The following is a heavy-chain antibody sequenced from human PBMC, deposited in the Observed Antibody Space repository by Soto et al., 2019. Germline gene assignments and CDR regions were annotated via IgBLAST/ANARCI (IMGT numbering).Heavy chain of an antibody. CDR1: GFTVSSNY. J-gene: IGHJ3*02. CDR2: IYSGGST. V-gene: IGHV3-66*01. D-gene: IGHD2-8*01. CDR3: AKEDDAWTNGHFDI. Sequence: HPGGSLRLSCAASGFTVSSNYMSWVRQAPGKGLEWVSVIYSGGSTYYADSVKGRFTISRDNSKNTLYLQMNSLRAEDTAIYYCAKEDDAWTNGHFDIWGQGTMVTVSS.